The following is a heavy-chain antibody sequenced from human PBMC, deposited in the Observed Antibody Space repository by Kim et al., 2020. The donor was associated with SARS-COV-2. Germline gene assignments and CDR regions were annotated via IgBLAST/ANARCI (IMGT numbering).Heavy chain of an antibody. D-gene: IGHD5-18*01. CDR3: ARHGGYSYHLYYFDC. Sequence: SETLSLTCTVSGGSISSSSYYWGWIRQPPGKGLEWIGSIYYSGSTYYNPSLKSRVTISVDTSKNQFSLKLSSVTAADTAVYYCARHGGYSYHLYYFDCWGQGTLVTLSS. V-gene: IGHV4-39*01. J-gene: IGHJ4*02. CDR1: GGSISSSSYY. CDR2: IYYSGST.